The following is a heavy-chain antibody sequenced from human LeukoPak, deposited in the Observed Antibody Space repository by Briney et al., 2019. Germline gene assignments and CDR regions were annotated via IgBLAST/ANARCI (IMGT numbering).Heavy chain of an antibody. CDR3: AREYSSSSGLRAFDI. CDR1: GFTFSSYS. J-gene: IGHJ3*02. D-gene: IGHD6-6*01. CDR2: IHTGGTAI. Sequence: GGSLRLSCVASGFTFSSYSMNWVRQAPGKGLEWVAYIHTGGTAIYYADSVKGRFTISRDNAKTSLFLQMHSLRAEDTAVYYCAREYSSSSGLRAFDIWGQGTMVTVSS. V-gene: IGHV3-48*01.